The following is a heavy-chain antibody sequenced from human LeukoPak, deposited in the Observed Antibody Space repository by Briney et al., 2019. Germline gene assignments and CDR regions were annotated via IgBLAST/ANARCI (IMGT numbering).Heavy chain of an antibody. D-gene: IGHD2/OR15-2a*01. Sequence: SETLSLTCTVSGGSISSYYWSWIRQPPGKGLEWIGYIYYSGSTNYNPSLKSRVTISLDTFKNQFSLKLSSVTAADTAVYYCAGHHPRNTVDFWGQGTLVTVSS. J-gene: IGHJ4*02. CDR3: AGHHPRNTVDF. CDR1: GGSISSYY. CDR2: IYYSGST. V-gene: IGHV4-59*08.